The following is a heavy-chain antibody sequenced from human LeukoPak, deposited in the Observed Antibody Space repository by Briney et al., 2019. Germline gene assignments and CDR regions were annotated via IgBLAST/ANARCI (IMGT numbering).Heavy chain of an antibody. J-gene: IGHJ4*02. CDR3: AKAPGDYYDTEYYFDY. CDR2: ISYDGSNK. Sequence: GGSLRLSCAASGFTFSSYGMHWVRQAPGKGLEWVAVISYDGSNKYYADSVKGRFTISRDNSKNTLYLQMHSLRAEDTAVYYCAKAPGDYYDTEYYFDYWGQGTLVTVSS. CDR1: GFTFSSYG. D-gene: IGHD3-22*01. V-gene: IGHV3-30*18.